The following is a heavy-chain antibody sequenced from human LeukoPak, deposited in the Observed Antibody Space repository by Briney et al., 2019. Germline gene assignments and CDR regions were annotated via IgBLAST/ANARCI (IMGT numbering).Heavy chain of an antibody. D-gene: IGHD5-12*01. CDR2: IYYSGTT. J-gene: IGHJ4*02. Sequence: SETLSLTCTVSGGSISSSSYYWGWIRQPLGKGLEWVGSIYYSGTTYYNPSLKSRVTISVDTSKNQFSLRLSSVTAADTAVYYCARVGYSGYDNRGSFDYWGQGTLVTVSS. CDR3: ARVGYSGYDNRGSFDY. CDR1: GGSISSSSYY. V-gene: IGHV4-39*07.